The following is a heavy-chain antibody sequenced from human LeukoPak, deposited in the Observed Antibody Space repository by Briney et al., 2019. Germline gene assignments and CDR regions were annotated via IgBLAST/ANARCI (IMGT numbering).Heavy chain of an antibody. CDR2: ISGTGVSA. CDR1: AFAFSSYA. Sequence: GGSLRLSCAASAFAFSSYAISWVRQAQGKGLEWVSVISGTGVSAYYADSVKGRFTISRDNSKNTLYLQMNSLRAEDTAVYYCAKGGDYAGRYFDYWGQGTLVTVSS. V-gene: IGHV3-23*01. CDR3: AKGGDYAGRYFDY. D-gene: IGHD4-17*01. J-gene: IGHJ4*02.